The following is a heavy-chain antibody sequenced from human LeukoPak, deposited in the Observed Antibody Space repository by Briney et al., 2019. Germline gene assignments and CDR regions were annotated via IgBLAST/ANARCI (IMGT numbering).Heavy chain of an antibody. CDR3: ARHNYYDSSGYYYSY. CDR2: INPNSGGT. D-gene: IGHD3-22*01. V-gene: IGHV1-2*02. CDR1: GYTFTGYY. Sequence: ASVKVSCKASGYTFTGYYMHWVRQAPGQGLEWMGWINPNSGGTNYAQKFQGRVTMTRDTSISTAYMGLSRLRSDDTAVYYCARHNYYDSSGYYYSYWGQGTLVTVSS. J-gene: IGHJ4*02.